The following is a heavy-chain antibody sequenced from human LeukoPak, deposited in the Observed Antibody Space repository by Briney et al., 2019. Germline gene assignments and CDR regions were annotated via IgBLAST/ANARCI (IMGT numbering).Heavy chain of an antibody. CDR2: IRSRANSYAT. CDR3: LSLDYDILTGSPQG. V-gene: IGHV3-73*01. Sequence: GGSLRLSCAASGFKFSASSIHWVRQASGKGLEWVGRIRSRANSYATAYAASVKGRFTISRDDSDNTAYLQMSSLTTEDTAVYYCLSLDYDILTGSPQGWGQGTLVTVSS. J-gene: IGHJ4*02. D-gene: IGHD3-9*01. CDR1: GFKFSASS.